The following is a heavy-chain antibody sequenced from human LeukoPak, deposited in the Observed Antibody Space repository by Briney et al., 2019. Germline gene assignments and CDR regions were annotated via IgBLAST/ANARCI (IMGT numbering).Heavy chain of an antibody. Sequence: PGGSLRLSCAASGFTFSSYSMNWVRQAPGKGLEWVSSISSSSSYIYYADSVKGRFTISRDNAKNSLYLQMNSLRAEDTAVYYCARDYKDDYGGFDIWGQGTMVTVSS. J-gene: IGHJ3*02. CDR2: ISSSSSYI. V-gene: IGHV3-21*01. D-gene: IGHD4-23*01. CDR3: ARDYKDDYGGFDI. CDR1: GFTFSSYS.